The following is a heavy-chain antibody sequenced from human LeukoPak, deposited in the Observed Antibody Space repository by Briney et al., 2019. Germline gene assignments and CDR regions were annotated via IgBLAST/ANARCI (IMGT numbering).Heavy chain of an antibody. V-gene: IGHV3-23*01. CDR1: GFTFSTYA. CDR2: INNSGGDT. CDR3: AKRPSYFDY. Sequence: PGGSLRLPCAASGFTFSTYAMGWVRQAPGKGLEWVSSINNSGGDTFYADSVKGRFTISRDNSKNTLYLQLNSLRAEDTAVYYCAKRPSYFDYWGQGTLVTVSS. J-gene: IGHJ4*02.